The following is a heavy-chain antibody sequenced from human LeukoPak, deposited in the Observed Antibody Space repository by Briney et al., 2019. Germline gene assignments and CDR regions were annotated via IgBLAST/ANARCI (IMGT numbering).Heavy chain of an antibody. D-gene: IGHD3-9*01. CDR2: INPNSGGT. CDR1: GYTFTDYY. Sequence: ASVKVSCKASGYTFTDYYIHWVRQAPGQGLEWMGWINPNSGGTSYAQKFQGRVTMTRDTSISTAYMELSRLRSDDTAVYYCARGGRVLRYFDWLLSGNPFDYWGQGTLVTVSS. CDR3: ARGGRVLRYFDWLLSGNPFDY. J-gene: IGHJ4*02. V-gene: IGHV1-2*02.